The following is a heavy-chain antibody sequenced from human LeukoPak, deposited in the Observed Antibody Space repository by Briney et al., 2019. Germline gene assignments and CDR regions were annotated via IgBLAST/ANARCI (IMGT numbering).Heavy chain of an antibody. D-gene: IGHD2-2*01. CDR3: ARGYCGSTSCFNFDY. Sequence: GASVKVSCKASGYTFTTYDINWVRQAPGQGLEWVGWISAYNGNTNYAQKLQGRVTMTTDTSTSTAYMELRSLRSDDTAVYFCARGYCGSTSCFNFDYWGQGTLVTVSS. CDR1: GYTFTTYD. CDR2: ISAYNGNT. V-gene: IGHV1-18*01. J-gene: IGHJ4*02.